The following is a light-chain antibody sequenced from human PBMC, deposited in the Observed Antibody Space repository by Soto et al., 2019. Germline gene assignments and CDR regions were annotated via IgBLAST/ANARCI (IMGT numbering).Light chain of an antibody. CDR2: GAS. CDR3: QQYNNWPWT. Sequence: EIVLTQSPGTVSLSPEERATLSCRASQSVRNNYLAWYQLKAGQAPSLLIYGASNRATGIPDRFSGSGSGTDFTLTISRLEPEDFAVYYCQQYNNWPWTSGQGTKVDIK. J-gene: IGKJ1*01. V-gene: IGKV3-20*01. CDR1: QSVRNNY.